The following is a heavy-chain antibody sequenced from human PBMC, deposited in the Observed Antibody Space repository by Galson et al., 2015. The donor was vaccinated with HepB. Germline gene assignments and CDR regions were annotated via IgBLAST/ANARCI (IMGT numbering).Heavy chain of an antibody. CDR2: IYYSGST. V-gene: IGHV4-39*01. J-gene: IGHJ4*02. CDR3: ARGRYDFWSGWDPNSYYFDY. CDR1: GGSISSSSYY. Sequence: TLSLTCTVSGGSISSSSYYWGWIRQPPGKGLEWIGSIYYSGSTYYNPSPKSRVTISVDTSKNQFSLKLSSVTAADTAVYYCARGRYDFWSGWDPNSYYFDYWGQGTLVTVSS. D-gene: IGHD3-3*01.